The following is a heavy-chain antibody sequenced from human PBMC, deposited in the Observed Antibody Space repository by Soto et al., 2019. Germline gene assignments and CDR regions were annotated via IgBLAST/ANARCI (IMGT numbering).Heavy chain of an antibody. D-gene: IGHD5-18*01. Sequence: SETLSLTCTVSGGSISSYYWSWIRQPPGKGLEWIGYIYYSGSTNYNPSLKSRVTISVDTSKNLFSLKLSSVTAADKAVYYCARGRGYSYGLYYYYGMDVWGQGTTVTVSS. J-gene: IGHJ6*02. CDR2: IYYSGST. CDR1: GGSISSYY. V-gene: IGHV4-59*01. CDR3: ARGRGYSYGLYYYYGMDV.